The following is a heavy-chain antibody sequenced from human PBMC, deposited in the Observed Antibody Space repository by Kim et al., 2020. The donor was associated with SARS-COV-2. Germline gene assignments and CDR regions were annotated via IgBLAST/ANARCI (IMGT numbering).Heavy chain of an antibody. V-gene: IGHV4-59*08. CDR3: ARLLDCGGDCFLGFDY. D-gene: IGHD2-21*02. J-gene: IGHJ4*02. Sequence: LKSRVTISVDTSKNQFSLKLSSVTAADTAVYYCARLLDCGGDCFLGFDYWGQGTLVTVSS.